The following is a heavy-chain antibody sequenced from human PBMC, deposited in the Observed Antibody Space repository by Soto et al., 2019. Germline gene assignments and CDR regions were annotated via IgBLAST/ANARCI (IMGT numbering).Heavy chain of an antibody. D-gene: IGHD3-22*01. CDR3: ARMGYYDSSGYYSYYFDY. J-gene: IGHJ4*02. Sequence: SGPPLVNSTQTLTLTCTFSGFSLSTSGMRVSWIRQPPGKALEWLARIDWDDDKFYSTSLKTRLTISKDTSKNQVVLTMTNMDPVDTATYYCARMGYYDSSGYYSYYFDYWGQGTLVTVPS. V-gene: IGHV2-70*04. CDR1: GFSLSTSGMR. CDR2: IDWDDDK.